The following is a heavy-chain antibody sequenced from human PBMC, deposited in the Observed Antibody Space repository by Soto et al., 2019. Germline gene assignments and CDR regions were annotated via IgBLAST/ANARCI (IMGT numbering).Heavy chain of an antibody. CDR2: INAGNGNT. J-gene: IGHJ3*02. V-gene: IGHV1-3*01. CDR3: ARSPGVYDAFDI. CDR1: GYTFTSYA. D-gene: IGHD7-27*01. Sequence: ASVKVSCKASGYTFTSYAMHWVRQAPGQRLEWMGWINAGNGNTKYSQKFQGRVTITRDTSASTAYMELSSLRSEDTAVYYCARSPGVYDAFDIWGQGTMVTVSS.